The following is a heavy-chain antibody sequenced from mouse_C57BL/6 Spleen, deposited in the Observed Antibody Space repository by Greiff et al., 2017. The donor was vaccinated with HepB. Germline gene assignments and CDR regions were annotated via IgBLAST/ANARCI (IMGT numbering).Heavy chain of an antibody. V-gene: IGHV14-4*01. CDR1: GFNIKDDY. Sequence: EVQLQQSGAELVRPGASVKLSCTASGFNIKDDYMHWVKQRPEQGLEWIGWIDPENGDTEYASKFQGKATITADTSSNTAHLQLSSLTSEDTAVYYCTTLYSNYYFDYWGQGTTLTVSS. J-gene: IGHJ2*01. D-gene: IGHD2-5*01. CDR3: TTLYSNYYFDY. CDR2: IDPENGDT.